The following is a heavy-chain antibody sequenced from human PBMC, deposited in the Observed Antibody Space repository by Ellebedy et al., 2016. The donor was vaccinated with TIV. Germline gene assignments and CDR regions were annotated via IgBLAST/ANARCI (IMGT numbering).Heavy chain of an antibody. CDR2: IYSAGST. Sequence: PGGSLRLSCAASGFTVSSNYMSRVRQAPGKGLEWVSIIYSAGSTYYADSVKGRFTISRDNSKSTVYLQLNSLRAEDTAVYYCARVDRGLAFDIWGQGTMVTVSS. J-gene: IGHJ3*02. CDR1: GFTVSSNY. D-gene: IGHD3-16*01. V-gene: IGHV3-53*01. CDR3: ARVDRGLAFDI.